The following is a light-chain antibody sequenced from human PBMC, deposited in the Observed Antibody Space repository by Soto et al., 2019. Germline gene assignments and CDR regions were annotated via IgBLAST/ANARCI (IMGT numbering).Light chain of an antibody. CDR3: CSYAGSSTLV. Sequence: QSVLTQPASVSGSPGQSITISCTGTSSDVGSYNLVSWYQHHPGKAPKLMIYEVSKRPSGVSNRFSGSKSGNTASLTISGLQAQDEADYYCCSYAGSSTLVFGTGPKVTV. CDR2: EVS. J-gene: IGLJ1*01. CDR1: SSDVGSYNL. V-gene: IGLV2-23*02.